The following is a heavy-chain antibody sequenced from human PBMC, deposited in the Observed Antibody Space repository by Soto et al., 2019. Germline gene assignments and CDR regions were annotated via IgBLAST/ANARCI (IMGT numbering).Heavy chain of an antibody. D-gene: IGHD4-4*01. CDR3: AREGSGDAYSAGGAMDC. J-gene: IGHJ4*02. Sequence: GVSLRLSCETSGFSFSSYVLHWVRQAPGKGLEWVAVLSYYERDKYYADSVKGRFTISRDNSKNTLYLQMNSLRTEDTAVYYCAREGSGDAYSAGGAMDCWGQGTLVTVSS. CDR2: LSYYERDK. CDR1: GFSFSSYV. V-gene: IGHV3-30*04.